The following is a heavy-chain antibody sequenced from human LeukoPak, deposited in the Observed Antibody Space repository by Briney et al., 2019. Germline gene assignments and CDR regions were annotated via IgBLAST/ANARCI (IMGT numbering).Heavy chain of an antibody. J-gene: IGHJ2*01. CDR3: AKDHIIYGSTGFFDL. D-gene: IGHD2/OR15-2a*01. CDR2: TWYDGRNK. Sequence: GGSLRLSCAASGFTFSNFGMHWVRQAPGKGLEWVAVTWYDGRNKYYADSAKGRFTISRDNSKNTLYLQMNSLRAEDTALYYCAKDHIIYGSTGFFDLWGRGTLITVSS. V-gene: IGHV3-33*06. CDR1: GFTFSNFG.